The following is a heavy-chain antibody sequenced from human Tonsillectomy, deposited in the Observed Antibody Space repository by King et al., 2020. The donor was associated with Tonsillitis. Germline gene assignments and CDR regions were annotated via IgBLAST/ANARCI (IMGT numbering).Heavy chain of an antibody. J-gene: IGHJ1*01. V-gene: IGHV2-5*02. CDR2: IYWDDDR. Sequence: TLKESGPPLVKPTQTLTLTYAFSGFSLSSRGVGVGWIREPRGEALEWLALIYWDDDRRYSPSLRGRLTITKDTSKNQVARTMTNMDPVDTATYFCARRSLGPYSGYFHHWGQGPLAIVSS. CDR1: GFSLSSRGVG. CDR3: ARRSLGPYSGYFHH. D-gene: IGHD2-15*01.